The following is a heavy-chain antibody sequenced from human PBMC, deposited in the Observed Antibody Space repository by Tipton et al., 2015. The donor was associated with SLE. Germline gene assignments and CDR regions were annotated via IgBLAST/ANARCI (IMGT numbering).Heavy chain of an antibody. Sequence: QLVQSGGEVKKPGASVKVSCKASGYTFISYGISWVRQAPGQGLEWMGWISAYNGNTNYAQKLQGRVTMTTDTSTSTAYMELRSLRYDDTAVYYCVLVITNYYYCYMDVWGKGTTVTVS. CDR1: GYTFISYG. CDR2: ISAYNGNT. J-gene: IGHJ6*03. CDR3: VLVITNYYYCYMDV. D-gene: IGHD3-9*01. V-gene: IGHV1-18*01.